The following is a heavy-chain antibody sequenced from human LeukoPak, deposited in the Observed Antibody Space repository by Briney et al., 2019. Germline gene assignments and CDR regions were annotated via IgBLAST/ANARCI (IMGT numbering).Heavy chain of an antibody. CDR1: GYIFTGYY. Sequence: ASVKVSCKASGYIFTGYYIHWVRQAPGQGLEWMGWINPNSGDTKYAQKFQGRVTMTRDTSNNTVYMDLTRLIFDDTAVYYCAREVRSDGSANYYYYYYMDVWGKGTTVTISS. CDR2: INPNSGDT. D-gene: IGHD3-10*01. V-gene: IGHV1-2*02. J-gene: IGHJ6*03. CDR3: AREVRSDGSANYYYYYYMDV.